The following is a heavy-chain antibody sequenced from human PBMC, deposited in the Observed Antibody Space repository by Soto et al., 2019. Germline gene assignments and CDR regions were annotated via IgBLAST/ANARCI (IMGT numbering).Heavy chain of an antibody. D-gene: IGHD3-10*01. CDR3: ATSFGSGSRAFDY. CDR2: FNPILSFS. J-gene: IGHJ4*02. Sequence: QVQLVQSGAEVKKPGSSVKVSCKASGDTFNFYTINWVRQAPGLGLEWMGRFNPILSFSNSALKFQGRVTLTADKSTSTAHMVLRSLRSEATAIYYCATSFGSGSRAFDYWGQGALVTVSS. V-gene: IGHV1-69*02. CDR1: GDTFNFYT.